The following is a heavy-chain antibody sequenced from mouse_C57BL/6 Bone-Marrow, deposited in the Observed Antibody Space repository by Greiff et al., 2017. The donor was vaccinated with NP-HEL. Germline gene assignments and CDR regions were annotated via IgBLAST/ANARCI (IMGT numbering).Heavy chain of an antibody. CDR1: GFNIKDDY. CDR3: TFYYYGSRYYAMDY. Sequence: VQLQQSGAELVRPGASVKLSCTASGFNIKDDYMHWVKQRPEQGLEWIGWIDPENGDTEYASEFQGQATITADTSSNTAYLPLSRLTSEDTAVYYCTFYYYGSRYYAMDYWGQGTSVTVSS. V-gene: IGHV14-4*01. CDR2: IDPENGDT. J-gene: IGHJ4*01. D-gene: IGHD1-1*01.